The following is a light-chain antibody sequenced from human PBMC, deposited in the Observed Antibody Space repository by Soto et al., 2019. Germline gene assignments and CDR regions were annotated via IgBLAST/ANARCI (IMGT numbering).Light chain of an antibody. V-gene: IGKV3-15*01. CDR1: QTVSNN. CDR2: FAS. Sequence: ERVMTQFPATLSVSPGAKATLSCRASQTVSNNLAWYQQKPGQAPRLLIYFASTRATGVPARFSGSGSGTEVTLTISNLQSEDSAVYYCQQYNEWPLTFGGGTKLETK. CDR3: QQYNEWPLT. J-gene: IGKJ4*01.